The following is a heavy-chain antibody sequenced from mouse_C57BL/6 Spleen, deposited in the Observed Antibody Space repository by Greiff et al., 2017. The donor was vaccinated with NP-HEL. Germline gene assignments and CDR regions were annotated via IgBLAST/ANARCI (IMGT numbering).Heavy chain of an antibody. J-gene: IGHJ4*01. V-gene: IGHV5-17*01. CDR3: ARSFITTVVADYYAMDY. CDR2: ISSGSSTI. D-gene: IGHD1-1*01. CDR1: GFTFSDYG. Sequence: EVKLMESGGGLVKPGGSLKLSCAASGFTFSDYGMHWVRQAPEKGLEWVAYISSGSSTIYYADTVKGRFTISRDNAKNTLFLQMTSLRSEDTAMYYCARSFITTVVADYYAMDYWGQGTSVTVSS.